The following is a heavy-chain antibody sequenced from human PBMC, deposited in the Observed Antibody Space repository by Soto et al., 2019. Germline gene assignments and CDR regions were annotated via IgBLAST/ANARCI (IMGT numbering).Heavy chain of an antibody. V-gene: IGHV1-8*01. CDR2: MNPGSGDT. D-gene: IGHD3-16*01. CDR1: GYSFTNDD. CDR3: ARMETFGSLNWFDP. Sequence: ASVKVSCKASGYSFTNDDVSWVRQATGQGLEWMGLMNPGSGDTGYAQKFQGRVTMTMDISIATAYMELSSLRSDDTAIYYCARMETFGSLNWFDPWGQGTLVTVSS. J-gene: IGHJ5*02.